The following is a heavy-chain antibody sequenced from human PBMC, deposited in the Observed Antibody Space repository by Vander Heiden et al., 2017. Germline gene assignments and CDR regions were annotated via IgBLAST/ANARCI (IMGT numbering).Heavy chain of an antibody. CDR2: IWHDGSKI. CDR1: GFTFSSYG. J-gene: IGHJ4*02. V-gene: IGHV3-33*01. D-gene: IGHD3-22*01. CDR3: ARDCDTSGHYSALDY. Sequence: QVQLVESGGGVVQPGGSLRLSCAASGFTFSSYGMQWVRQAPGKGLEWVALIWHDGSKIYYTDSVKGRFTISRDNSKNTLFLQMNSRRAEDTAVYYCARDCDTSGHYSALDYWGQGSLVIVSS.